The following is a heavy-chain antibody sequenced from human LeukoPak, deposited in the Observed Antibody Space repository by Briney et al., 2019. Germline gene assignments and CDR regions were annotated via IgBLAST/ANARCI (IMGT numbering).Heavy chain of an antibody. Sequence: SVKVSCKASGGTFSRYAISWVRQAAGQGLEWMGGIIPIFGTANYAQKFQGRVTITTDESTSAAYMELSSLRSEDTAVYYCARSSLHYGANYYYYMDVWGKGTTVTVSS. J-gene: IGHJ6*03. V-gene: IGHV1-69*05. CDR1: GGTFSRYA. D-gene: IGHD3-16*01. CDR3: ARSSLHYGANYYYYMDV. CDR2: IIPIFGTA.